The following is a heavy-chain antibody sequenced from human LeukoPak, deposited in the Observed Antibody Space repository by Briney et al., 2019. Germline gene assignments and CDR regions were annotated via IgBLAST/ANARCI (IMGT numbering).Heavy chain of an antibody. Sequence: PGGSLRLSCAASGFTFTSYSMNWVRQAPGEGLGWVSSISSSSSYIYYTDSVKGRFTTSRDNAKNSLYLQMNGLRAEDTAVYYCARVLYGSGSYDLDYWGQGTLVSVSS. J-gene: IGHJ4*02. D-gene: IGHD3-10*01. CDR1: GFTFTSYS. CDR3: ARVLYGSGSYDLDY. CDR2: ISSSSSYI. V-gene: IGHV3-21*01.